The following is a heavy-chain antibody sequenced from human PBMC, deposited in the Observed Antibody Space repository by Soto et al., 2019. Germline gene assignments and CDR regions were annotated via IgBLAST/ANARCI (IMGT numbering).Heavy chain of an antibody. CDR3: ARDFGHGYYLDY. CDR2: ITDSSDTV. J-gene: IGHJ4*02. V-gene: IGHV3-48*02. D-gene: IGHD3-3*01. Sequence: SGGSLRLSCVASGFSFSNYNMNWVRQAPGKGLEWVSYITDSSDTVHYADSVRGRFTTSRDNAESSLYLQMNSLRDEDTAVYFCARDFGHGYYLDYWGRGTLVTVSS. CDR1: GFSFSNYN.